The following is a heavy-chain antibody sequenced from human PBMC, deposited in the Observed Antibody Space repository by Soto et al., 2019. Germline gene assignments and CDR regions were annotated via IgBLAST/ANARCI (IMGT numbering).Heavy chain of an antibody. V-gene: IGHV6-1*01. Sequence: PSQTLSLTCAISGDSVSSNSAAWNWIRQSPSRGLEWLGRTYYRSKWYNDYAVSVKSRITINPDTSKNQFSLQLNSVTPEDTAVYYCARELLLWFGEHDAFDIWGQGTMVTVSS. J-gene: IGHJ3*02. CDR1: GDSVSSNSAA. D-gene: IGHD3-10*01. CDR3: ARELLLWFGEHDAFDI. CDR2: TYYRSKWYN.